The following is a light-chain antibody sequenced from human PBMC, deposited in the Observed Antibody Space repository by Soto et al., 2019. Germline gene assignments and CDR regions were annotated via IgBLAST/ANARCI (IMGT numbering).Light chain of an antibody. CDR3: AAWDDSLNGVV. Sequence: QSVLTQPPSASGTPGQRVTISRSGSSSNIRSNTVNWYQQLPGTAPKLLIYSNNQRPSGVPDRFSGSKSGTSASLAISGLQSEDEADYYCAAWDDSLNGVVFGGGTKLTVL. J-gene: IGLJ2*01. CDR1: SSNIRSNT. V-gene: IGLV1-44*01. CDR2: SNN.